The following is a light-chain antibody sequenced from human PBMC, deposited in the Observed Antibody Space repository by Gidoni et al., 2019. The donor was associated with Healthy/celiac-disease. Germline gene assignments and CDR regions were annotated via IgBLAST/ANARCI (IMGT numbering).Light chain of an antibody. CDR1: QSISSW. CDR2: KAS. CDR3: QQYNSYPWT. V-gene: IGKV1-5*03. Sequence: IQLTQSPSTLSASVGDRATITCRASQSISSWLAWYQQKPGKAPKLLIYKASSLESGVPSRFSGSGSGTEFTLTISSLQPDDFATYYCQQYNSYPWTFGQGTKVEIK. J-gene: IGKJ1*01.